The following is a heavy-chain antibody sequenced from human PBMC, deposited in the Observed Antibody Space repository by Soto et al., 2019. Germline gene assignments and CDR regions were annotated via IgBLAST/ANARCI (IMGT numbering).Heavy chain of an antibody. CDR2: IIPIFGTA. Sequence: QVQLVQSGAEVTKPGSSVKVSCKASGGTFSSYAISWVRQAPGQGLEWMGGIIPIFGTANYAQKFQGRVTITADESTSTAYMELSSLRSEDTAVYYCAREDYDFWSGYQNSFDPWGQGTLVTVSS. J-gene: IGHJ5*02. V-gene: IGHV1-69*01. CDR1: GGTFSSYA. D-gene: IGHD3-3*01. CDR3: AREDYDFWSGYQNSFDP.